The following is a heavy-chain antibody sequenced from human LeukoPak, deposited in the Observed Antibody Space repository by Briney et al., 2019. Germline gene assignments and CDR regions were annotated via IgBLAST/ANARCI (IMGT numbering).Heavy chain of an antibody. CDR2: ISAYNGDI. J-gene: IGHJ3*02. CDR1: GYTFTKYG. Sequence: GASVKVSCEASGYTFTKYGVSWVRQAPGQGLEWMGWISAYNGDIKYAQRGKGRVTMTTDTSTSTVYTELRSLRSDDTAVYYCARESGSDAFDIWGQGTMVTVSS. V-gene: IGHV1-18*01. CDR3: ARESGSDAFDI.